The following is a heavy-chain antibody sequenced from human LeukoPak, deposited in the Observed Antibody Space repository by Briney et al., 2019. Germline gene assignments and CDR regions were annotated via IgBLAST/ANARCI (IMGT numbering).Heavy chain of an antibody. CDR2: IYHSGST. J-gene: IGHJ4*02. D-gene: IGHD1-26*01. Sequence: SETLSLTCAVSGGSISSGGYSWSWIRQPPGKGLEWIGYIYHSGSTYYNPSLKSRVTISVDRSKNQFSLKLSSVTAADTAVYYCARSFSERFYFEHWGQGALVTVSS. V-gene: IGHV4-30-2*01. CDR1: GGSISSGGYS. CDR3: ARSFSERFYFEH.